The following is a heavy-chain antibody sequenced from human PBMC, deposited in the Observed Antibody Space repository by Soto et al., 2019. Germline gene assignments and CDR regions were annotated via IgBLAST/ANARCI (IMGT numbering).Heavy chain of an antibody. J-gene: IGHJ4*02. V-gene: IGHV3-74*01. CDR3: VRGGELTNVFYD. D-gene: IGHD2-8*01. CDR1: GFTLSAYW. Sequence: GGSLRLSCAASGFTLSAYWMHWVRQAPGKGLVWVARINYDGSIITYADSVKGRFTISRDNAKNTLYLQMNSLRVEDMAVYYCVRGGELTNVFYDWCQGILVNVS. CDR2: INYDGSII.